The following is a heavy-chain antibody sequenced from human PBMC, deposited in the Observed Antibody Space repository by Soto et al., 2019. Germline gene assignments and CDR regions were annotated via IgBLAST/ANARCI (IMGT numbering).Heavy chain of an antibody. CDR2: IYYSGST. J-gene: IGHJ3*02. Sequence: QVQLQESGPGLVKPSETLSLTCTVSGGSISSYYWSWIRQPPGKGLEWIGYIYYSGSTNYNPSLTRRVTISVDTSKNQFSLKLSAVTAEYTAVYYCAGGYYYASSGYYENDAFDIWGQGTMVTVSS. V-gene: IGHV4-59*01. CDR1: GGSISSYY. CDR3: AGGYYYASSGYYENDAFDI. D-gene: IGHD3-22*01.